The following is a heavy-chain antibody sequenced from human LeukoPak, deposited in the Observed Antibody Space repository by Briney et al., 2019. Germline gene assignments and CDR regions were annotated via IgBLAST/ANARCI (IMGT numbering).Heavy chain of an antibody. V-gene: IGHV3-7*01. CDR1: GFTLSSYW. J-gene: IGHJ4*02. D-gene: IGHD3-9*01. Sequence: GGSLRLSCAASGFTLSSYWMSWVRQAPGKGLGRVGNIKQGGSTKYDVDSVKGRFTTTRDNAKTALYLQMNRLRAEDTAVYYCARGYDILARWGQGTLVTVSS. CDR3: ARGYDILAR. CDR2: IKQGGSTK.